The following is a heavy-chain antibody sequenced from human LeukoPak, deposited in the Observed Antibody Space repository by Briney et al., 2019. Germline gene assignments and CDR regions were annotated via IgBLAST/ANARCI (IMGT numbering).Heavy chain of an antibody. CDR3: ARKAPYSFDY. CDR1: GGSFSGCY. V-gene: IGHV4-34*01. CDR2: INHSGST. Sequence: SETLSLTCAVYGGSFSGCYWSWIRQPPGKGLEWIGEINHSGSTNYNPSLKSRVTISVDTSKNQFSLKLSSVTAADTAVYYCARKAPYSFDYWGQGTLVTVSS. J-gene: IGHJ4*02. D-gene: IGHD2-21*01.